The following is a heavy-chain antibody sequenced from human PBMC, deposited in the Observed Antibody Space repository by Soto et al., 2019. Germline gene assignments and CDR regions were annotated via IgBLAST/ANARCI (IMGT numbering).Heavy chain of an antibody. CDR1: GGSTSTYY. V-gene: IGHV4-59*01. CDR3: AGTKQWLAFEY. Sequence: QVQLQESGPGLVKPSETLSLTCTVSGGSTSTYYWSWIRQPPPQGLEWIGNMYYTGSTNCNPSLKSPVTISLDTSNHQVSLKLSSVTAADTAVYYCAGTKQWLAFEYWGQGILVTVSS. J-gene: IGHJ4*02. D-gene: IGHD6-19*01. CDR2: MYYTGST.